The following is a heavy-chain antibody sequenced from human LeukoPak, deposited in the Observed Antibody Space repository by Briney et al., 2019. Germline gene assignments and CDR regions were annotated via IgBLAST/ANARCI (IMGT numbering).Heavy chain of an antibody. CDR2: TYYRSKWSN. D-gene: IGHD6-19*01. CDR3: ARGAYNSVWS. V-gene: IGHV6-1*01. Sequence: SQTLSLTCAISGDSVSSNIAAWHWIRQSPSRGLEWLGRTYYRSKWSNDYAVSVQSRITINPDTSKNQFSLQLNSVTPEDTAMYYCARGAYNSVWSWGQGTLVTVSS. J-gene: IGHJ5*02. CDR1: GDSVSSNIAA.